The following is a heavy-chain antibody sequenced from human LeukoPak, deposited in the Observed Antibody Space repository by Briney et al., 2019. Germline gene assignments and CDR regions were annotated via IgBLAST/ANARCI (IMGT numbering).Heavy chain of an antibody. D-gene: IGHD3-3*01. J-gene: IGHJ3*02. V-gene: IGHV4-34*01. CDR1: GGSFSGYY. Sequence: SETLSLTCAVYGGSFSGYYWSWIRQPPGKALEWIGEINHSGSTNYNPSLKSRVTISVDTSKNQFSLKLSSVTAADTAVYYCASFDFWSGSNNFDIWGQGTMVTVSS. CDR2: INHSGST. CDR3: ASFDFWSGSNNFDI.